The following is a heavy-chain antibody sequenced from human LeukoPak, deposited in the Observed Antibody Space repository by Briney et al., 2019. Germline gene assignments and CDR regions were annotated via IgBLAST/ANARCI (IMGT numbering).Heavy chain of an antibody. CDR2: MNPNSGST. CDR3: ARSRIVRIPRQNWFDP. J-gene: IGHJ5*02. V-gene: IGHV1-8*01. CDR1: GYRFNRYD. Sequence: ASVQVSCKASGYRFNRYDINWLRQATGQGLEWMGWMNPNSGSTDYAQKLQGRVTMTRNTSISTAYMELSSLRSEDTAVYYCARSRIVRIPRQNWFDPWGQGTLVTVSS. D-gene: IGHD3-16*01.